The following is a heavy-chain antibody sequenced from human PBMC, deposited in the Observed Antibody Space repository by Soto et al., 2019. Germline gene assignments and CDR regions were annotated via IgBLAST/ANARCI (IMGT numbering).Heavy chain of an antibody. CDR3: QGYAY. CDR1: GFTVSSANY. D-gene: IGHD5-12*01. Sequence: EVQLVESGGGLIQPGGSLRLSCVVSGFTVSSANYMSWVRQAPGKGLEWVSVIYPGDTTFYADSVKGRFTLSRDNSKNTPYRQMNSLTAEETAVTYCQGYAYWGQGTLVTVSS. CDR2: IYPGDTT. J-gene: IGHJ4*02. V-gene: IGHV3-53*01.